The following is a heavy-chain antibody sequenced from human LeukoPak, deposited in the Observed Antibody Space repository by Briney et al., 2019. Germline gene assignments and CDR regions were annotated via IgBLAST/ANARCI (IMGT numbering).Heavy chain of an antibody. CDR2: SNYRGST. J-gene: IGHJ6*03. Sequence: SETLSLTCTVSGASISSSGYYWGWIRQPPGKGLEWIGSSNYRGSTYYNPSLESRLAISLDTSKNQFSLKLSSVTAADTAVYYCARGIRGVNIGYYYYYMDVWGKGTTVTVSS. CDR3: ARGIRGVNIGYYYYYMDV. CDR1: GASISSSGYY. D-gene: IGHD3-10*01. V-gene: IGHV4-39*07.